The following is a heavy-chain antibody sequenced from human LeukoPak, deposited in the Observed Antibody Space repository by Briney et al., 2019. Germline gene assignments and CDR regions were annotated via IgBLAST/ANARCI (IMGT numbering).Heavy chain of an antibody. D-gene: IGHD6-13*01. V-gene: IGHV4-4*07. CDR1: GVSITTYY. CDR3: ARDPSLFIPDAGTDWFDP. CDR2: ISSTGST. Sequence: PSEALSLTCTVSGVSITTYYWSWIRQPAGKGLEWIGRISSTGSTNYNPPLKSRVTMSVDTSKNQFSLKVKSVTAADTAVYYCARDPSLFIPDAGTDWFDPWGQGTLVTVSS. J-gene: IGHJ5*02.